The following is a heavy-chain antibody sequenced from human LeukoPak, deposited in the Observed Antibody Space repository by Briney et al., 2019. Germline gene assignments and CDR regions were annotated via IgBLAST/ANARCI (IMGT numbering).Heavy chain of an antibody. Sequence: SVTLSLTCTVSGDSISSGSYYWSWIRQPAGKGLEWIGRIYTSGSTNYNPSLKSRVTISVDTSKNQFSLKLSSVTAADTAVYFCARNSCSGGSCYDNRGYFDYWGQGTLVTVSS. J-gene: IGHJ4*02. CDR1: GDSISSGSYY. CDR2: IYTSGST. V-gene: IGHV4-61*02. D-gene: IGHD2-15*01. CDR3: ARNSCSGGSCYDNRGYFDY.